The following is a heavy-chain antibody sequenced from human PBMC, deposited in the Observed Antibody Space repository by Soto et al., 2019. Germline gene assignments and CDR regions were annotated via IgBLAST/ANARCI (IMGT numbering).Heavy chain of an antibody. V-gene: IGHV1-46*03. CDR2: INPSNGGA. Sequence: ASVKVSCKASGYTFTGYYMHWVRQAPGQGLEWMGIINPSNGGANYAQKFQGRVTMTRDTSTSTVYMELSSLRSEDTAVYYCARDRGSGYYSGAFDIWGQGTMVTVSS. CDR3: ARDRGSGYYSGAFDI. D-gene: IGHD3-22*01. CDR1: GYTFTGYY. J-gene: IGHJ3*02.